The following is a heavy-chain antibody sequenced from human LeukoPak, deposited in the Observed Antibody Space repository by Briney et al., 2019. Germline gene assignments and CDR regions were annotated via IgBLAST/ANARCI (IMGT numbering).Heavy chain of an antibody. CDR3: AKEYYDFWSGYPHMDV. J-gene: IGHJ6*03. CDR1: GFTFSSYG. D-gene: IGHD3-3*01. V-gene: IGHV3-30*02. Sequence: GGSLRLSCAASGFTFSSYGMHWVRQAPGKGLEWVAFIRYDGSNKYHADSVKGRFTISRDNSKNTLYLQMNSLRAEDTAVYYCAKEYYDFWSGYPHMDVWGKGTTVTVSS. CDR2: IRYDGSNK.